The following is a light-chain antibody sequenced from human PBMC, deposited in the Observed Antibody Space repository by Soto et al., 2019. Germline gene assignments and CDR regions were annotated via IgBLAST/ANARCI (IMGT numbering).Light chain of an antibody. CDR1: QSVLYSSNNKNY. CDR3: QQYFRPWK. V-gene: IGKV4-1*01. J-gene: IGKJ1*01. Sequence: DIVMTQSPDSLAVSLGERATINCKSSQSVLYSSNNKNYLAWYQQKPGQPPKLLIYWASTRESGVPDRFSGSGSGTDFSLTISILKAEDVAVDECQQYFRPWKFGQGTKVEIK. CDR2: WAS.